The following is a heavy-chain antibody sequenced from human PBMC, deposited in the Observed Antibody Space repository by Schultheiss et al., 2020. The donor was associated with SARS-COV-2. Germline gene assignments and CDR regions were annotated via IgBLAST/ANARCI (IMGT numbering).Heavy chain of an antibody. CDR1: GGSFSGYYW. CDR3: ARIRRGWLQFLYAFDI. V-gene: IGHV2-26*01. CDR2: IFSNDEK. Sequence: ETLSLTCAVYGGSFSGYYWSWIRQPPGKALEWLAHIFSNDEKSYSTSLKSRLTISKDTSKSQVVLTMTNMDPVDTATYYCARIRRGWLQFLYAFDIWGQGTMVTVSS. D-gene: IGHD5-24*01. J-gene: IGHJ3*02.